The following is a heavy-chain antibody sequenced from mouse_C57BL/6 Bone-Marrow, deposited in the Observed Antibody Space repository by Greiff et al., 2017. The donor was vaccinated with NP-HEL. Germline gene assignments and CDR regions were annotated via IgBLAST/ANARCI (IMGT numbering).Heavy chain of an antibody. Sequence: VQGVESGAELVRPGASVTLSCKASGYTFTDYEMHWVKQTPVHGLEWIGAIDPETGGTAYNQKFKGKAILTADKSSSTAYMELRSLTSEDSAVYYCTRVPFAYWGQGTLVTVSA. CDR1: GYTFTDYE. CDR2: IDPETGGT. CDR3: TRVPFAY. J-gene: IGHJ3*01. V-gene: IGHV1-15*01.